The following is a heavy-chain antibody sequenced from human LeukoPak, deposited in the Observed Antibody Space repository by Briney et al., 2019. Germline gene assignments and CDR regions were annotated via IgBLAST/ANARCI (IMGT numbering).Heavy chain of an antibody. J-gene: IGHJ4*02. CDR3: ARGRIVVVPAATPAYYFDY. V-gene: IGHV1-2*04. D-gene: IGHD2-2*01. Sequence: ASVKVSCKASGYTFTGYYMHWVRQAPGQALEWMGWINPNSGGTNYAQKFQGWVTMTRDTSISTAYMELSRLRSDDTAVYYCARGRIVVVPAATPAYYFDYWGQGTLVTVSS. CDR1: GYTFTGYY. CDR2: INPNSGGT.